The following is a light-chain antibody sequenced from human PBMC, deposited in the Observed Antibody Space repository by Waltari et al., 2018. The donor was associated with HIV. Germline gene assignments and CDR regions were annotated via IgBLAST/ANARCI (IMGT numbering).Light chain of an antibody. V-gene: IGKV4-1*01. CDR3: QQYFTTPWT. CDR1: QSVLYNSNNKNY. Sequence: DIVMSQSPDSLAVSLGERATINCKSSQSVLYNSNNKNYLAWYQQKPGQPPHLLIYWASTRESGVPGRFSGSGSVTDFTLTISSLQAEDVAVYYCQQYFTTPWTFGQGTKLEIK. J-gene: IGKJ2*02. CDR2: WAS.